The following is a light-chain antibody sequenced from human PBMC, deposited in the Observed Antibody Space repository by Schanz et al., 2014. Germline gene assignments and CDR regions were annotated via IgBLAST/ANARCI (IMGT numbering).Light chain of an antibody. CDR2: AAS. J-gene: IGKJ4*01. Sequence: DIQMTQSPASLSAFVGDRVTITCRTSQSISTYLNWYQQKPGKAPKVLIYAASSLQSGVPSKFSGSGSGTEFTLTISSLQPEDFATYYCQQYNHYPLTFGGGTRVEIK. CDR1: QSISTY. V-gene: IGKV1-16*02. CDR3: QQYNHYPLT.